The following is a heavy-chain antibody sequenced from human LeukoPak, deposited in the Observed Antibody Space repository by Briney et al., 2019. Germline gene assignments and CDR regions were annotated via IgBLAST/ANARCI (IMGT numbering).Heavy chain of an antibody. D-gene: IGHD3-3*01. Sequence: GGSLRLSCAASGFTFSSYAMYWVRQAAGKGLEWVAVISDDGNNKYYADSVKGRFTISRDNSKNTLYVQMNSLRAEDTAVFYCARARYDFCSGYHDSLFAYWRQGTLVTVSS. CDR2: ISDDGNNK. CDR1: GFTFSSYA. CDR3: ARARYDFCSGYHDSLFAY. V-gene: IGHV3-30*04. J-gene: IGHJ4*02.